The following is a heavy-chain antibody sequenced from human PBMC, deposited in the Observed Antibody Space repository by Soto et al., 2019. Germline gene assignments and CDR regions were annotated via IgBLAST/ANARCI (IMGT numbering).Heavy chain of an antibody. CDR1: GFSLSTSGVG. J-gene: IGHJ4*02. CDR2: IYWDDDK. V-gene: IGHV2-5*02. Sequence: QITLKESGPTLVKPTQTLTLTSTFSGFSLSTSGVGVGWIRQPPGKALEWLALIYWDDDKRYSPSLKSRLTITNDTSKNQLVLTMPNMDPVDPATYYCAHTLLRLEGFEYWGQGTLVTVSS. D-gene: IGHD3-22*01. CDR3: AHTLLRLEGFEY.